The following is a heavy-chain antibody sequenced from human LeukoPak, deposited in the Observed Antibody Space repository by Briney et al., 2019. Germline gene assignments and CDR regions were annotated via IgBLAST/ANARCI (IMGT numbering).Heavy chain of an antibody. Sequence: SETLSLTCTVSGGSISSYYWSWLRQPPGKGLEWIGYIYCSGSTNYNPSLKSRVTISVDTSKNQFSLKLSSVTAADTAVYYCARQGGGFWYFDLWGRGTLVTVSS. D-gene: IGHD6-25*01. V-gene: IGHV4-59*08. CDR2: IYCSGST. CDR3: ARQGGGFWYFDL. J-gene: IGHJ2*01. CDR1: GGSISSYY.